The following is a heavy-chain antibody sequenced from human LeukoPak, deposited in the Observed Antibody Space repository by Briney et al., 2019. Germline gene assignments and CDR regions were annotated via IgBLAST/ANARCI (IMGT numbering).Heavy chain of an antibody. Sequence: GGSLRLSCAAPGFTFSSFSMNWVRQAPGKGLEWVSYIRTSGTNTDYTGSVKGRFTISRDNAKNSLYLQMNSLRAEDTAVYYCARDAFRGYQFDPWGQGALVTVSS. CDR2: IRTSGTNT. V-gene: IGHV3-48*04. CDR3: ARDAFRGYQFDP. CDR1: GFTFSSFS. D-gene: IGHD5-12*01. J-gene: IGHJ5*02.